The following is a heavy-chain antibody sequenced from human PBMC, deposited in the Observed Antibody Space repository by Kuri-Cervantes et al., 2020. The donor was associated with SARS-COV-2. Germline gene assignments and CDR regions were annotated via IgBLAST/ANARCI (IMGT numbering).Heavy chain of an antibody. Sequence: SETLSLTCTVSGGSINNNYWTWIRQPPGEGLDGIAFIYYTGSATYNPHLKSRVTVSVDTSKNQVSLKMTSVTAADTAVYYCARCIVGAARGFDYWGQGTLVTVSS. D-gene: IGHD1-26*01. V-gene: IGHV4-59*01. CDR3: ARCIVGAARGFDY. CDR1: GGSINNNY. CDR2: IYYTGSA. J-gene: IGHJ4*02.